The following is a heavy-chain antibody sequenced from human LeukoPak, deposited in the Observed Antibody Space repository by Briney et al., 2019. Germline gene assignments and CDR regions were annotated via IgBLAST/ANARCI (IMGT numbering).Heavy chain of an antibody. CDR3: ARDYSAWSRDY. CDR1: GFTFRSYS. D-gene: IGHD2-15*01. Sequence: GGSLRLSCAASGFTFRSYSMSWVRQAPGKGLEWVSTLNSGSTYIAYADSVKGRFTISRDDAKNSLYLQMNSLRAEDTALYYCARDYSAWSRDYWGQGTLVTVSS. CDR2: LNSGSTYI. J-gene: IGHJ4*02. V-gene: IGHV3-21*01.